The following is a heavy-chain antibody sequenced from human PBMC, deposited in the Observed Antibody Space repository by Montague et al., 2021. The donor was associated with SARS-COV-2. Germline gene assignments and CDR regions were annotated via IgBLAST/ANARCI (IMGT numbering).Heavy chain of an antibody. D-gene: IGHD7-27*01. Sequence: SLRLSCAASGFSFSTFWMTWFRQAPGKGLEWVASIKPDGSDKYYVEPVKGRFTISRDNARNSLYLQLNNLRAEDTAVYYCARDPNWGAHWGQGNLVTVSS. CDR2: IKPDGSDK. CDR3: ARDPNWGAH. V-gene: IGHV3-7*05. CDR1: GFSFSTFW. J-gene: IGHJ4*02.